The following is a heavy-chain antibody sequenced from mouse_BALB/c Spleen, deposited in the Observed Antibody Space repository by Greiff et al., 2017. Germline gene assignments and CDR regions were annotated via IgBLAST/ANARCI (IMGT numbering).Heavy chain of an antibody. J-gene: IGHJ2*01. Sequence: VHVKQSGAELVKPGASVKLSCTASGFNFKDTYMHWVKQRPEQGLEWIGRIEPANGNTKYDPKFQGKATITADTSSNTAYLQLSSLTSEDTAVYYCARSITTVVADYWGQGTTLTVSS. V-gene: IGHV14-3*02. CDR1: GFNFKDTY. CDR3: ARSITTVVADY. CDR2: IEPANGNT. D-gene: IGHD1-1*01.